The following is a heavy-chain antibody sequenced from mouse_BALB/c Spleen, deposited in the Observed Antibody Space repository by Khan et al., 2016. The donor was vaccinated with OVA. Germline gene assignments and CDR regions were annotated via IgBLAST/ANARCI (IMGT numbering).Heavy chain of an antibody. J-gene: IGHJ3*01. CDR1: GFSLNNYS. CDR3: ARRGYDYGRGALFAY. Sequence: QVQLQQSGPGLVQPSQSLSITCTVSGFSLNNYSVHWVRQSPGKGLEWLGVIWSAGSTDYNAAFISRLTISKDNSRSHVFFKMNSLQPNDTAIYYCARRGYDYGRGALFAYWGQGTLVTVSA. D-gene: IGHD2-4*01. CDR2: IWSAGST. V-gene: IGHV2-2*02.